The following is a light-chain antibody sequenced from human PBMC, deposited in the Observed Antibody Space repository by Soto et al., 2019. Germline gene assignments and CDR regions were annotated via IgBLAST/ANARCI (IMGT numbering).Light chain of an antibody. J-gene: IGLJ2*01. CDR3: SSYTSSSKVL. Sequence: QSALTQPASVSGSPGQSITISCSATSSDVGGYNYVSWYQQHPGKAPKLMIHDVSKRPSGISDRFSGSKSGNTASLTISGLRSADEADYYCSSYTSSSKVLFGGGTKLTVL. V-gene: IGLV2-14*03. CDR2: DVS. CDR1: SSDVGGYNY.